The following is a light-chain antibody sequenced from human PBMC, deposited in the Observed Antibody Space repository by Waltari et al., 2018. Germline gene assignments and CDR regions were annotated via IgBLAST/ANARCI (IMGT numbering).Light chain of an antibody. CDR2: EVS. CDR3: CSYAGSKFYV. CDR1: DSDFGSYTL. V-gene: IGLV2-23*02. Sequence: SALTQPAPVSGFPGQPIPIPCTGTDSDFGSYTLVSWYQQHPGKGPKLMIYEVSKRPSGVSNRFSGSKSGNTASLTISGLQAEDEAEYYCCSYAGSKFYVFGTGTKVTVL. J-gene: IGLJ1*01.